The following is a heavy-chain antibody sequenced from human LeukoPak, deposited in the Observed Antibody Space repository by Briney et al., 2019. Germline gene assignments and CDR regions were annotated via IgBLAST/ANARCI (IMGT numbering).Heavy chain of an antibody. CDR3: ARTFYGGNTPFDY. Sequence: SETLSLTCAVSGGSISSSNWWSWVRQPPGKGLEWIGEIYHSGSTNYNPSLKSRVTISVDKSKNQFSLKLSSVTAADTAVYYCARTFYGGNTPFDYWGQGTLVTVSS. V-gene: IGHV4-4*02. CDR1: GGSISSSNW. CDR2: IYHSGST. J-gene: IGHJ4*02. D-gene: IGHD4-23*01.